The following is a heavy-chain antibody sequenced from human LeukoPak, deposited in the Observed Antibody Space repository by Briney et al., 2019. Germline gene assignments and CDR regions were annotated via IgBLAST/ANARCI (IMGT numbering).Heavy chain of an antibody. CDR3: AKGAGGFSYYNWFDP. V-gene: IGHV4-59*01. J-gene: IGHJ5*02. Sequence: SETLSLTCTVSGGSISSYYWSWVRQPPGKGLEWVGYIYYSGSTNYNPSLKSRVTISVDTSKNQFSLKLGSVTAADTAVYYCAKGAGGFSYYNWFDPWGQGTLVTVSS. CDR1: GGSISSYY. CDR2: IYYSGST. D-gene: IGHD5-18*01.